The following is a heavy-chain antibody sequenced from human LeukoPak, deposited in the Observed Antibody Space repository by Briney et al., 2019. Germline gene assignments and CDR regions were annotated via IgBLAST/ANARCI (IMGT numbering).Heavy chain of an antibody. Sequence: PGGSLRLSCAASGFTFSSYWMSWVRQAPGKGMEWIGEINHSGSTNYNPSLKSRVTISVDTSKNQFSLKLSSVTAADTAVYYCASPAMAFIDQGRYNYYYYMDVWGKGTTVTVSS. V-gene: IGHV4-34*01. CDR3: ASPAMAFIDQGRYNYYYYMDV. D-gene: IGHD5-18*01. CDR2: INHSGST. J-gene: IGHJ6*03. CDR1: GFTFSSYW.